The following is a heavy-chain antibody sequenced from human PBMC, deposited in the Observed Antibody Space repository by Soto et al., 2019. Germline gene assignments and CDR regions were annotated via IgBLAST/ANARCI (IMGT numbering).Heavy chain of an antibody. CDR1: GGSFSGYY. J-gene: IGHJ4*02. Sequence: QVQLQQWGAGLLKPSETLSLTCAVYGGSFSGYYWSWIRQPPGKGLEWSGEINHSGSTNYNPSLNGRVTISVDPSKNQFSLNLSSVTDPDTAVYYCARGQCSGGSFHPHLDYWGQGTLVTVSS. V-gene: IGHV4-34*01. CDR2: INHSGST. CDR3: ARGQCSGGSFHPHLDY. D-gene: IGHD2-15*01.